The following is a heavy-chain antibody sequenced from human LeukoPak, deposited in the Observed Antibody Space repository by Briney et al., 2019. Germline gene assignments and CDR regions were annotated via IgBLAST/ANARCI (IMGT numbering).Heavy chain of an antibody. CDR1: GYTFTSYG. V-gene: IGHV1-18*01. CDR3: ARDWYYDFWSGYYSDY. CDR2: ISAYNGNT. Sequence: ASVKVSCKASGYTFTSYGISWVRQAPGQGLEWMGWISAYNGNTNYAQKLRGRVTMTTDTSTSTAYMELRSLRSDDTAVYYCARDWYYDFWSGYYSDYWGQGTLVTVSS. J-gene: IGHJ4*02. D-gene: IGHD3-3*01.